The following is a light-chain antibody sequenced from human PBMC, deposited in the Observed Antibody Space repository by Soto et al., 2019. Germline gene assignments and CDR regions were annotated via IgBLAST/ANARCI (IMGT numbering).Light chain of an antibody. CDR1: SSDVGGYNR. Sequence: QSVLTQPPSVSGSPGQSVAISCTGTSSDVGGYNRVSWYQQAPGKAPKLLIYDVSNRPSGGSTRFSGSKSGNTASLTISGLQAEDEAEYYCTSYASGSAYVFGPGTQLTVL. J-gene: IGLJ1*01. CDR3: TSYASGSAYV. CDR2: DVS. V-gene: IGLV2-18*02.